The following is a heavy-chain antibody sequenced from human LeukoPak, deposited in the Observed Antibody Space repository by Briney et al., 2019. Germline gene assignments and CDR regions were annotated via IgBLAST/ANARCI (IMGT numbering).Heavy chain of an antibody. J-gene: IGHJ4*02. CDR3: AVGDSSGYLPDY. CDR1: GYTFTSYG. V-gene: IGHV1-18*01. CDR2: ISAYNGNT. D-gene: IGHD3-22*01. Sequence: ASVKVSCKASGYTFTSYGISWVRQAPGQGLEWMGWISAYNGNTNYAQKLQGRVTMTTDTSTSTAYMKLRSLRSDDTAVYYCAVGDSSGYLPDYWGQGTLVTVSS.